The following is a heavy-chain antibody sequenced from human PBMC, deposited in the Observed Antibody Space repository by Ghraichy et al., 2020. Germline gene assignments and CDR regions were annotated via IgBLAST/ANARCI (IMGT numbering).Heavy chain of an antibody. CDR2: ISGTGRTI. V-gene: IGHV3-48*01. CDR1: GFSFSGHS. CDR3: ARHNWNDDYFDS. D-gene: IGHD1-1*01. J-gene: IGHJ4*02. Sequence: ESLNISCATSGFSFSGHSINWVRQAPGQGLEWISYISGTGRTIHYADSVKGRFTISRDTAKNSVSLQMNSLRADDTAIYYCARHNWNDDYFDSWGRGTLVTVSS.